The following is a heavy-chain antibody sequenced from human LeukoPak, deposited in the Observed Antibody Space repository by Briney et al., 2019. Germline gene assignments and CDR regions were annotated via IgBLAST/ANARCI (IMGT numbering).Heavy chain of an antibody. V-gene: IGHV3-7*04. CDR1: GFTSISYW. Sequence: GGSLRLSCAASGFTSISYWMSWVRQAPGKGLEWVANIKQDGSEKYYVDSVKGRFTISRDNAKNSLYLQMNSLGAEDTAVYYCARDVLGGFDYWGQGTLVTVSS. CDR3: ARDVLGGFDY. D-gene: IGHD2-8*01. CDR2: IKQDGSEK. J-gene: IGHJ4*02.